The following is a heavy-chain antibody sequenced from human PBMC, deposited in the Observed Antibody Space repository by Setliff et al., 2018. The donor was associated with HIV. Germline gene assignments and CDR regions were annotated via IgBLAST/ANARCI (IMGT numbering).Heavy chain of an antibody. CDR3: ARGLLSYELGD. V-gene: IGHV4-34*01. D-gene: IGHD3-16*01. CDR1: GGSFSDNY. CDR2: INHSGRT. J-gene: IGHJ1*01. Sequence: PSETLSLTCAVYGGSFSDNYWSWIRQSPGKGLEWIGEINHSGRTKYRPSLRSRVSISVDTSKTQFSLKLSSVTAADTAVYYCARGLLSYELGDWGQGTRVTVSS.